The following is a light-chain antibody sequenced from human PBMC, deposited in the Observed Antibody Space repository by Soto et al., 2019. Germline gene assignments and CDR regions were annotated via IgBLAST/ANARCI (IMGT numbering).Light chain of an antibody. V-gene: IGKV1-5*03. CDR1: QNLNNW. CDR3: QQYNSFPWT. Sequence: DIQMTQSPSTLSASVGDRVTITCRASQNLNNWLAWFQQKPGKAPTLLIYKASGLESGVPSRFSGSGSGTEFTLNISSMQPDDFSTYYCQQYNSFPWTFGQGTKVGIK. CDR2: KAS. J-gene: IGKJ1*01.